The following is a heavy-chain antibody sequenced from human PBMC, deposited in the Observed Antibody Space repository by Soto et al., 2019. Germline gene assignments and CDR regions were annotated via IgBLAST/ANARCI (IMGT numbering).Heavy chain of an antibody. Sequence: SVKVSCKASGGTFSSYTISWVRQAPGQGLEWMGRIIPILGIANYAQKFQGRVTITADKSTSTAYMELSSLRSEDTAVYYCAGTTRSGPTLFDYWGQGTLVTVPQ. CDR2: IIPILGIA. CDR1: GGTFSSYT. V-gene: IGHV1-69*02. J-gene: IGHJ4*02. D-gene: IGHD2-15*01. CDR3: AGTTRSGPTLFDY.